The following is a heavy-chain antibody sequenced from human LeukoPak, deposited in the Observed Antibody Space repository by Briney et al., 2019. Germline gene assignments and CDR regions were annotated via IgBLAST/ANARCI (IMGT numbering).Heavy chain of an antibody. V-gene: IGHV4-59*01. J-gene: IGHJ3*02. CDR1: VGSITSDY. Sequence: PSETLSLTCTVSVGSITSDYWNWIRQPPGKGLECIGSVQYSGSTYYSPSLKSRVAISVDTSKNQLSLNLTSVTAADTAVYYCARGTWSRALDIWGLGTMVTVSS. D-gene: IGHD1-1*01. CDR3: ARGTWSRALDI. CDR2: VQYSGST.